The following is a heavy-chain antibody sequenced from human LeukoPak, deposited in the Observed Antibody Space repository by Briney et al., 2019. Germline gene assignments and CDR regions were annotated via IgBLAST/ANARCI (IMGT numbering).Heavy chain of an antibody. Sequence: SETLSLTCSVSGGSSSCSNDYWGWVRQPPGKGLEWIGSLYYSGSTHNNPSLKSRVTISVDTSKKQSSLKVSSVTAADTAVYYCTRGNSIAAGANWGQGTLVTVSS. CDR2: LYYSGST. J-gene: IGHJ4*02. CDR1: GGSSSCSNDY. CDR3: TRGNSIAAGAN. D-gene: IGHD6-13*01. V-gene: IGHV4-39*07.